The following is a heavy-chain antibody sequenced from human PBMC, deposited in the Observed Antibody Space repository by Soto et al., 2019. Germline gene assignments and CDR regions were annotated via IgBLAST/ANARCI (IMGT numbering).Heavy chain of an antibody. CDR1: GYTFTNND. CDR2: MNPGSGDT. D-gene: IGHD5-18*01. CDR3: ARMESFGSLNWFDP. J-gene: IGHJ5*02. V-gene: IGHV1-8*02. Sequence: ASVKVSCKASGYTFTNNDVSWVRQATGQGLEWMGWMNPGSGDTGYEQKFHGRAPMTRAISIAPAYMELNSLTSEDTAIYYCARMESFGSLNWFDPWGQGTLVTVSS.